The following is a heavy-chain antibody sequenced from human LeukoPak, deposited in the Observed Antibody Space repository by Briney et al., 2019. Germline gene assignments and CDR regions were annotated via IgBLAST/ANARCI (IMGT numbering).Heavy chain of an antibody. J-gene: IGHJ4*02. Sequence: GGSLSLSLAASGFTFSSYGIHWVRQAPGKGLEWVAFIRYDGSNKYYADSVKGRFTISRDNSKNTLYLQMNSLRAEDTAVYYCAKGRFLEWLRFYYSGQGTLVTVSS. D-gene: IGHD3-3*01. V-gene: IGHV3-30*02. CDR3: AKGRFLEWLRFYY. CDR2: IRYDGSNK. CDR1: GFTFSSYG.